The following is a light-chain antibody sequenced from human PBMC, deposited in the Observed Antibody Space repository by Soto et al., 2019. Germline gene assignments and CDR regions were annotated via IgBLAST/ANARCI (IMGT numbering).Light chain of an antibody. J-gene: IGKJ2*01. CDR3: QQYDNLPGYT. V-gene: IGKV1-33*01. CDR2: DAS. Sequence: DIQMTQSPSSLSASVGDRVTITCQASQDISNYLNWYQQKPGKAHKLLIYDASNLETGVPSRFSGSGSGTDFTFTISSLQPEDIATYYCQQYDNLPGYTFGQGTKLEIK. CDR1: QDISNY.